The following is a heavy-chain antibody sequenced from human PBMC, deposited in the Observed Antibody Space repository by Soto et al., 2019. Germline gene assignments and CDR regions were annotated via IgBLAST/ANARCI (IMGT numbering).Heavy chain of an antibody. D-gene: IGHD3-3*01. CDR1: GYTLTSYG. J-gene: IGHJ6*02. CDR3: ARDLKTYYDFWSGYRTRTTYGMDV. V-gene: IGHV1-18*04. CDR2: ISAYNGNT. Sequence: ASVKVSCKASGYTLTSYGISWVRQAPGQGLEWMGWISAYNGNTNYAQKLQGRVTMTTDTSTSTAYMELRSLRSDDTAVYYCARDLKTYYDFWSGYRTRTTYGMDVWGQGTTVTVSS.